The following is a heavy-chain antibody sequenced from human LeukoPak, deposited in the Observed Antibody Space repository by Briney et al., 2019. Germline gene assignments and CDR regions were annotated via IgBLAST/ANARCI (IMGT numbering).Heavy chain of an antibody. V-gene: IGHV4-34*01. CDR2: INHSGST. J-gene: IGHJ4*02. CDR1: GGSFSGYY. Sequence: SETPSLTCAVYGGSFSGYYWSWIRQPPGKGLEWIGEINHSGSTNYNPSLKSRVTISVDTSKNQFSLKLSSVTAADTAVYYCARGASSSSDSWGQGTLVTVSS. CDR3: ARGASSSSDS. D-gene: IGHD6-6*01.